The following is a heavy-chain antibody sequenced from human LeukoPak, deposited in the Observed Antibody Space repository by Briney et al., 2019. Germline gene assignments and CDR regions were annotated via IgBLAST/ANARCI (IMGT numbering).Heavy chain of an antibody. D-gene: IGHD3-22*01. V-gene: IGHV3-33*01. CDR1: GFTFSSYG. Sequence: GGSLRLSCAASGFTFSSYGMHWVRQAPGKGLEWVAVIWYDGSNKYYADSVKGRFTISRDNSKNTLYLQMSSLRVEDTAVYYCAREGTYYDSSGYYVSWGQGTLVTVSA. CDR2: IWYDGSNK. CDR3: AREGTYYDSSGYYVS. J-gene: IGHJ5*02.